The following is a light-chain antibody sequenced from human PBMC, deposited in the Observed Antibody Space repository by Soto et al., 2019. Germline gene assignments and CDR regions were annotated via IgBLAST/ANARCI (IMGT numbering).Light chain of an antibody. Sequence: QSVLTQPPSVSGAPGQRVTISCTGSSSNIGAGHDVHWYQQLPGTAPKLLIYGNSNRPSGVPDRFSGSKSGTSASLAITGLRGEDGADYYCQSYDSSWGGDVFGTGTK. J-gene: IGLJ1*01. V-gene: IGLV1-40*01. CDR2: GNS. CDR1: SSNIGAGHD. CDR3: QSYDSSWGGDV.